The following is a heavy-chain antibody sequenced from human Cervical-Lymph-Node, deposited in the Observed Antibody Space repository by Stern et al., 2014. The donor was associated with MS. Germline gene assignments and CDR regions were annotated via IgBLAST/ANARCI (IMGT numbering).Heavy chain of an antibody. Sequence: VQLVQSGGGLVQPGGSLRLYCAASRFIFRNYWMHWVRQAPGKGLGWVSSINGDGSNTRYADFVKGRFTISRDNGRNTLYLQMNSLRDEDTAMYYCARRHLVGATDFDCWGQGTLVAVSS. V-gene: IGHV3-74*01. CDR2: INGDGSNT. D-gene: IGHD1-26*01. CDR1: RFIFRNYW. CDR3: ARRHLVGATDFDC. J-gene: IGHJ4*02.